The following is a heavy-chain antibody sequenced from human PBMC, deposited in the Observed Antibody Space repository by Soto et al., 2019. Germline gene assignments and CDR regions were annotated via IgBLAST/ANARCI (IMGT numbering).Heavy chain of an antibody. CDR3: AKAFTTMARVDYLDN. Sequence: PGGSLRLSCAASGFTFSSYAMSWVRQAPGKGLEWVSAISGSGGTTYHADSVKGRFTISRDNSKNTLYLQMERLRAEDTAVYYCAKAFTTMARVDYLDNWGQGIPVTVSS. D-gene: IGHD3-10*01. CDR2: ISGSGGTT. CDR1: GFTFSSYA. V-gene: IGHV3-23*01. J-gene: IGHJ4*02.